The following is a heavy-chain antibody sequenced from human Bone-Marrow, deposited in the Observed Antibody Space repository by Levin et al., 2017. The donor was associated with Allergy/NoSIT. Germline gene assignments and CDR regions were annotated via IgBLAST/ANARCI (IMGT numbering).Heavy chain of an antibody. J-gene: IGHJ4*02. CDR3: ARERGYRYGYFDY. Sequence: GGSLRLSCAASGFSFNSNAMHWVRQAPGKGLEWVAVISFDGRHKYYGDSVKGRFTISRDNSQNTLFLQMNSLRRGDTAVYYCARERGYRYGYFDYWGQGTLVTVSS. CDR2: ISFDGRHK. D-gene: IGHD5-18*01. V-gene: IGHV3-30*04. CDR1: GFSFNSNA.